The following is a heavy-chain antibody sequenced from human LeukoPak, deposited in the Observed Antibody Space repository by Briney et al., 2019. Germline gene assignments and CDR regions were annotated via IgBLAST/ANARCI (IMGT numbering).Heavy chain of an antibody. Sequence: SSETLSPTCTVSGGSISSYYWSWIRQPPGKGLEWIGYIYYSGSTNYNPSLKCRVTISVDTSKNQFSLKLSSVTAADTAVYYCARRDGYISAIDYWGQGTLVTVSS. CDR3: ARRDGYISAIDY. J-gene: IGHJ4*02. CDR1: GGSISSYY. D-gene: IGHD5-24*01. CDR2: IYYSGST. V-gene: IGHV4-59*01.